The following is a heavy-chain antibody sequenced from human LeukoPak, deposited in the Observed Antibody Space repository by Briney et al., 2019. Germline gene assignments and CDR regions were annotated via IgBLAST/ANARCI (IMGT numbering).Heavy chain of an antibody. Sequence: GGSLRLSCAASGFTFSSYSMNWVRQAPGKGLEWVSSISSSSSYIYYADSVKGRFTISRDNAKNSLYLQMNSLRAEDTAVNYCARVPHHSSGWSDGDYWGQGTLVTVSS. CDR2: ISSSSSYI. CDR3: ARVPHHSSGWSDGDY. V-gene: IGHV3-21*01. D-gene: IGHD6-19*01. J-gene: IGHJ4*02. CDR1: GFTFSSYS.